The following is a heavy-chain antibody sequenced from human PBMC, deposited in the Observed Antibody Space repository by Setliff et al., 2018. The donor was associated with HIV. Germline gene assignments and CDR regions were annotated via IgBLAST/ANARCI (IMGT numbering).Heavy chain of an antibody. CDR3: ARDPGMATTYGGDYYYYGLDV. Sequence: PVGSLRLSCAASGFSFDDYGMSWVRQVPGKGLEWVSGINWNGGSTGYADSVKDRFTISRDNAKNSLYLQMNSLRGEDTALYHCARDPGMATTYGGDYYYYGLDVWGQGTTVTVSS. V-gene: IGHV3-20*01. J-gene: IGHJ6*02. CDR2: INWNGGST. CDR1: GFSFDDYG. D-gene: IGHD5-12*01.